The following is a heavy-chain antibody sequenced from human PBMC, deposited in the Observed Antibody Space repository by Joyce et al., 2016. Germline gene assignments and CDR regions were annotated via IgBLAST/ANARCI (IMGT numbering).Heavy chain of an antibody. J-gene: IGHJ4*02. Sequence: EVQLVESGGGLVQPGRSLRLSCTASGFTFGDYAMSWVRQALWKGLEWVGFIRSKAYGGTTEYAASVKGRFTISRDDSKSIAYLQMNSLKTEDTAVYYCTRACGGSCFDYWGQGTLVTVSS. CDR1: GFTFGDYA. CDR2: IRSKAYGGTT. V-gene: IGHV3-49*04. D-gene: IGHD2-15*01. CDR3: TRACGGSCFDY.